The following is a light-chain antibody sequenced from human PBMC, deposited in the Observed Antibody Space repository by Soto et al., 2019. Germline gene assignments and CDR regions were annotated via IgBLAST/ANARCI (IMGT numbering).Light chain of an antibody. Sequence: EIVLTQSPGTLSLSPGEGATLSCRASKSVINSYLAWYQQKPGQAPRLLIYGASSRATGIPDRFSGSGSGSDFTLSINRLEPEDFAVYFCQQYGDSPFTFGPGTKVDVK. CDR1: KSVINSY. CDR3: QQYGDSPFT. V-gene: IGKV3-20*01. CDR2: GAS. J-gene: IGKJ3*01.